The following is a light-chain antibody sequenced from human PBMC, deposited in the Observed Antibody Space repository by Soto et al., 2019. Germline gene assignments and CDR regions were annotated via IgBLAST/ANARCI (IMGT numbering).Light chain of an antibody. CDR3: CPYAGSVTFV. CDR1: ASDIGTYNY. J-gene: IGLJ1*01. CDR2: DVS. V-gene: IGLV2-11*01. Sequence: QSALTQPRSVSGSPGQSVTISCSGTASDIGTYNYVSWFQQHPGKVPKLLIYDVSKRPSGVPDRFSGSKSGNTASLTISGLRAEDEADYYCCPYAGSVTFVFGTGTKLTVL.